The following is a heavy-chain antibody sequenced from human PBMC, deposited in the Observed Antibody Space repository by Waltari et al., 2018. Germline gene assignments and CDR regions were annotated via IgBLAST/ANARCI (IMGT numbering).Heavy chain of an antibody. Sequence: QLQLQQWGAGLLKPSETLSLTCAVQGGSVSGYYWRWIRQPPGKGLEWIGETNHSGSTNCNPSLKSRVTISVDTSKNQFSLKLSSVTAADTAVYYCARGRTLLRYFDWYTFHNWFDPWGQGTLVTVSS. CDR1: GGSVSGYY. CDR2: TNHSGST. CDR3: ARGRTLLRYFDWYTFHNWFDP. V-gene: IGHV4-34*01. J-gene: IGHJ5*02. D-gene: IGHD3-9*01.